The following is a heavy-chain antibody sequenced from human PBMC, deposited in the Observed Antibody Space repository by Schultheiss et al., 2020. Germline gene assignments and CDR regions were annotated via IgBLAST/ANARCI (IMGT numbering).Heavy chain of an antibody. CDR3: SRVITMVRGVPGAFDI. CDR2: IIPILGIA. D-gene: IGHD3-10*01. CDR1: GYTFTSYG. J-gene: IGHJ3*02. V-gene: IGHV1-18*04. Sequence: ASVKVSCKASGYTFTSYGISWLRQAPGQGLEWLGRIIPILGIANYAHKLQGRVTMTKDTSTSTAYMELRSLRSDDTAVYYCSRVITMVRGVPGAFDIWGQGTMVTVSS.